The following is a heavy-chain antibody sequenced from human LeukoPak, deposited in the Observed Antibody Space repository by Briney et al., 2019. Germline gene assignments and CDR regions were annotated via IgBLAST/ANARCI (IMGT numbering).Heavy chain of an antibody. D-gene: IGHD4/OR15-4a*01. V-gene: IGHV4-59*12. CDR2: IYHSGST. CDR3: ARRAGAYSHPYDY. CDR1: GGSISSYY. J-gene: IGHJ4*02. Sequence: SETMSLTCTVSGGSISSYYWSWIRQPPGKGLEWIGSIYHSGSTYYNPSLKSRVTISVDTSKNQFSLKLSSVTAADTAVYYCARRAGAYSHPYDYWGQGTLVTVSS.